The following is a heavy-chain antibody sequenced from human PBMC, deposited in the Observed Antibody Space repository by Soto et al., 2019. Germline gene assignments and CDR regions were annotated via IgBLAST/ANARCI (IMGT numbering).Heavy chain of an antibody. D-gene: IGHD3-9*01. CDR1: GGSISSYY. J-gene: IGHJ4*02. Sequence: PSETLSLTCTVSGGSISSYYWSWIRQPPGKGLEWIGYIYYSGSTNYNPSLKSRVTISVDTSKNQFSLKLSSVTAADTAVYYCARVSPSPYDILTGYDSYYFDYWGQGTLVTVS. CDR2: IYYSGST. CDR3: ARVSPSPYDILTGYDSYYFDY. V-gene: IGHV4-59*01.